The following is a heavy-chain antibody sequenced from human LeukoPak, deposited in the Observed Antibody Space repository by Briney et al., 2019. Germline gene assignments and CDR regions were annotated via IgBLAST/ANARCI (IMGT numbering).Heavy chain of an antibody. J-gene: IGHJ4*02. CDR2: ISSSSSTI. Sequence: GGSLRLSCAASGFTFSSYSMNWVRQAPGKGLEWVSYISSSSSTIYYADSVKGRFTISRDNAKNSLYLQMNSLRAEDTAVYYCARDGSIVGAIFDYWGQGTLVTVSS. V-gene: IGHV3-48*01. CDR1: GFTFSSYS. CDR3: ARDGSIVGAIFDY. D-gene: IGHD1-26*01.